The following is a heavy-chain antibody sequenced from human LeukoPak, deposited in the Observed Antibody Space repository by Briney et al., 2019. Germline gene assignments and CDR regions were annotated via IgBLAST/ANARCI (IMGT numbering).Heavy chain of an antibody. CDR3: ASTPGYSSGWYYFDY. J-gene: IGHJ4*02. CDR2: ISSSSSYI. D-gene: IGHD6-19*01. CDR1: GFTFSSYS. Sequence: KTGGSLRLSCAASGFTFSSYSMNWVRQAPGKGLEWVSSISSSSSYIYYADSVKGRFTISRDNAKNSLYLQMNSLRAEDTAVYYCASTPGYSSGWYYFDYWGRGTLVTVSS. V-gene: IGHV3-21*01.